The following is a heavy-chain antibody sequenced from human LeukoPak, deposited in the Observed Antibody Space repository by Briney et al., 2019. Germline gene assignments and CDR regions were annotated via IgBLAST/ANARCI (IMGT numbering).Heavy chain of an antibody. J-gene: IGHJ4*02. CDR2: INPNSGGT. CDR1: AYTFTDYY. V-gene: IGHV1-2*02. D-gene: IGHD6-6*01. CDR3: ARDGSSSGLAEY. Sequence: ASVKVSCKASAYTFTDYYMHWVRQAPGQGLEWMGWINPNSGGTNSAQKFQGRVTMARDTSISTAYMELSRLRSDGTAVYYCARDGSSSGLAEYWGQGTLVTVSS.